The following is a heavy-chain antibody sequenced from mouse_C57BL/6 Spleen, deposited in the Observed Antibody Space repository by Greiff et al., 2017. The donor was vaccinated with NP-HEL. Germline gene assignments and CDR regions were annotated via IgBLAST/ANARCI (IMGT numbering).Heavy chain of an antibody. CDR1: GYTFTSYG. V-gene: IGHV1-81*01. J-gene: IGHJ4*01. CDR2: IYPRSGNT. CDR3: ARSPDGYSLYAMDY. Sequence: QVQLQQSGAELARPGASVKLSCKASGYTFTSYGISWVKQRTGQGLEWIGEIYPRSGNTYYNEKFKGKATLTADKSSSTAYMELRSLTSEDSAVYFCARSPDGYSLYAMDYWGQGTSVTVSS. D-gene: IGHD2-3*01.